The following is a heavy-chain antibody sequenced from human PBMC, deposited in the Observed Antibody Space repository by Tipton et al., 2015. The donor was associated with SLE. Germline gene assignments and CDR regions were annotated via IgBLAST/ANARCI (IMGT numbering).Heavy chain of an antibody. CDR1: GFTFSTYG. Sequence: SGFTFSTYGMHWVRQAPGKGLEWVSFIRFDGNIKQYADSVKGRFTISRDNSKNTLYLQMNSLRAEDTAVYYCARDGYSSGWEGDYFDYWGQGTLVTVSS. CDR2: IRFDGNIK. D-gene: IGHD6-19*01. CDR3: ARDGYSSGWEGDYFDY. V-gene: IGHV3-30*02. J-gene: IGHJ4*02.